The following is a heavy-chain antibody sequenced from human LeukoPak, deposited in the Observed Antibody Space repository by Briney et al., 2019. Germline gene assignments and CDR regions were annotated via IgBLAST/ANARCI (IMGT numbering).Heavy chain of an antibody. CDR2: IKQDGSEK. CDR1: GFTFSSYW. Sequence: GGSLRLSCAASGFTFSSYWMSWVRQAPGKGLEWVANIKQDGSEKYYVDSVKGRFTISRDNSKNTLYLQMNSLRAEDTAVYYCAKDIGVPRIVVDRSDAFDIWGQGTMVTVSS. J-gene: IGHJ3*02. CDR3: AKDIGVPRIVVDRSDAFDI. V-gene: IGHV3-7*03. D-gene: IGHD2-2*01.